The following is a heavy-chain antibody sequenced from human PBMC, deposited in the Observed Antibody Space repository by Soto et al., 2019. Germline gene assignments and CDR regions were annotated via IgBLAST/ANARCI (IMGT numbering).Heavy chain of an antibody. CDR2: IRSRVNGHTT. D-gene: IGHD4-4*01. J-gene: IGHJ5*02. Sequence: EMQLVESGGGLVRPGESLQLSCAASGFTFSAFPIHWVRRASGKGLEWVGRIRSRVNGHTTAYGASVTGRFTISTDDSRNVAYLHMTGLKIEDTAVDYCTRQSTEGYRKNNWFATWGQGTLVTVSS. CDR1: GFTFSAFP. V-gene: IGHV3-73*02. CDR3: TRQSTEGYRKNNWFAT.